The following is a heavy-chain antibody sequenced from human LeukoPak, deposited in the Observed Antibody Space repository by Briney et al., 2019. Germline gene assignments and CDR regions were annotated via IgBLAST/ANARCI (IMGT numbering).Heavy chain of an antibody. J-gene: IGHJ4*02. CDR1: GGSISSGDYY. V-gene: IGHV4-30-4*01. Sequence: PSETQSLTCTVSGGSISSGDYYWSWIRQPPGKGLEWIGYIYYSGSTYYNPSLKSRVTISVDTSKNQFSLKLSSVTAADTAVYYCARGPYGVGHFDYWGQGTLVTVSS. D-gene: IGHD4-17*01. CDR3: ARGPYGVGHFDY. CDR2: IYYSGST.